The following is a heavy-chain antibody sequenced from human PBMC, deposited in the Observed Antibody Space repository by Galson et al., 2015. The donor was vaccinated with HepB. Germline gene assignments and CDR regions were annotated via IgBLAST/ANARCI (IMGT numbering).Heavy chain of an antibody. J-gene: IGHJ3*02. CDR1: GFTFSSYG. CDR2: ISGSGGST. V-gene: IGHV3-23*01. D-gene: IGHD4-17*01. CDR3: AKELRIDDDYVGGLDI. Sequence: SLRLSCAASGFTFSSYGMHWVCQAPGKGLEWVSAISGSGGSTYYADSVKGRFTISRDNSKNTLHLQMNSLRAEDTAVYYCAKELRIDDDYVGGLDIWGQGTMVTVSS.